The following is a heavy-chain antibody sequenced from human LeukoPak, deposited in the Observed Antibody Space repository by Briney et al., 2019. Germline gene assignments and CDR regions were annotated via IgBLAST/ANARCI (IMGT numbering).Heavy chain of an antibody. Sequence: GASVKVSCKASAYTFDNYYIHWVRQAPGQGLEWMGWMNPGTGDTNYAHNLQGRVTMTRDTSLDTAYLDLTRLTPDDTALYYCAREGWNAFAHWGQGTLVTVSS. CDR3: AREGWNAFAH. D-gene: IGHD1-1*01. V-gene: IGHV1-2*02. J-gene: IGHJ4*02. CDR1: AYTFDNYY. CDR2: MNPGTGDT.